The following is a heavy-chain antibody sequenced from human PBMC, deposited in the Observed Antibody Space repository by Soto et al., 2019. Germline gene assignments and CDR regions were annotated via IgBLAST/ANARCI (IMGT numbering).Heavy chain of an antibody. Sequence: LTCTVSGASLGGFYWSWIRKSDGKGLEWIGRIYATGTTDYNLSLKSRGMMSVDTSKKQFSLKLRSVTAADTAVPYCVPGGTKTCQGWCSPSGQAMSVTV. V-gene: IGHV4-4*07. D-gene: IGHD1-1*01. J-gene: IGHJ5*02. CDR3: VPGGTKTCQGWCSP. CDR2: IYATGTT. CDR1: GASLGGFY.